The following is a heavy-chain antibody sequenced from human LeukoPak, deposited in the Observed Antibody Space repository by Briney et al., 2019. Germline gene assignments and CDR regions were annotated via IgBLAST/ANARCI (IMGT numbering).Heavy chain of an antibody. CDR2: IKQDGSEK. CDR1: GFTFSSYR. V-gene: IGHV3-7*01. J-gene: IGHJ4*02. D-gene: IGHD3-22*01. Sequence: PGGSLRLSCAASGFTFSSYRMSWVRQAPGKGLEWVANIKQDGSEKYYVDSVKGRFTISRDNAKNSLYLQMNSLRAEDTAVYYCARDGPSYYYDSSGFYFDYWGQGTLVTVSS. CDR3: ARDGPSYYYDSSGFYFDY.